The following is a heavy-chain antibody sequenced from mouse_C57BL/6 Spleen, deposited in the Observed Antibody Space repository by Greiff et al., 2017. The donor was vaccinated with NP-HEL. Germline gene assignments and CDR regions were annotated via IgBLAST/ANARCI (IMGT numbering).Heavy chain of an antibody. CDR2: INPSNGGT. V-gene: IGHV1-53*01. J-gene: IGHJ4*01. D-gene: IGHD1-1*01. CDR3: AINYGSSYDAMDY. Sequence: VQLQQPGTELVTPGASVKLSCKASGYTFTSYWMHWVKQRPGQGLEWIGNINPSNGGTNYNAKFKSKATLTVDKTSSTAYIQLSSLTSEGSSVYYCAINYGSSYDAMDYWGQGTSVTVSS. CDR1: GYTFTSYW.